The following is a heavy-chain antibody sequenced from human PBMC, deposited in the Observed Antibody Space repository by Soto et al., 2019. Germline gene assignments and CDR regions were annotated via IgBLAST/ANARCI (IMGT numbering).Heavy chain of an antibody. Sequence: SGPTLVNPTQTLTLTCTFSGFSLSTVGVGVGWIRQPPGKALEWLALIYWDDDKCYSPSLKSRLTITKDTSKNQVALTLTNMDHVDTATYYCAHRSAILGVVYGLDVWGQGTTVTVSS. V-gene: IGHV2-5*02. CDR2: IYWDDDK. CDR3: AHRSAILGVVYGLDV. D-gene: IGHD3-3*01. CDR1: GFSLSTVGVG. J-gene: IGHJ6*02.